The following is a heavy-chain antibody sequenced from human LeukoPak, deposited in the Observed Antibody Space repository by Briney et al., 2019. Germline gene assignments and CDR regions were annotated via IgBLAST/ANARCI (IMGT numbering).Heavy chain of an antibody. CDR2: IYYSGTA. D-gene: IGHD4-17*01. Sequence: SRTLSLTCTVSGGSISSGGYSWSWVRQHPEKGLEWIGYIYYSGTAYYNPSLKSRVTMSVDTSKNQFSLKLDSVTAADTAVYYCARFSNDHGVKFDYWGQGTLVTVSS. J-gene: IGHJ4*02. CDR1: GGSISSGGYS. V-gene: IGHV4-31*03. CDR3: ARFSNDHGVKFDY.